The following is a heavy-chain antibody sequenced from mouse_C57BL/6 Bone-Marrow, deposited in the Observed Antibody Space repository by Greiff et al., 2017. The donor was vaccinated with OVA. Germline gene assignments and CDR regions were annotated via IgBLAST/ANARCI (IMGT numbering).Heavy chain of an antibody. Sequence: DVKLVESGGGLVKPGGSLKLSCAASGFTFSDYGMHWVRQAPEQGLEWVAYISSGSSTIYYADTVKGRFTISRDNAKNTLFLQMTSLRSEDTAMYYGARSDCNYPDYWGQGTTLTVSS. J-gene: IGHJ2*01. CDR1: GFTFSDYG. CDR2: ISSGSSTI. V-gene: IGHV5-17*01. CDR3: ARSDCNYPDY.